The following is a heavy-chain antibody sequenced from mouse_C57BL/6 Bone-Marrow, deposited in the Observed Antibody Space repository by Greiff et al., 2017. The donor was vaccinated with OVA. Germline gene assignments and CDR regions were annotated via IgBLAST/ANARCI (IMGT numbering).Heavy chain of an antibody. Sequence: EVQLVESGGGLVQSGRSLRLSCATSGFTFSDFYMEWVRQAPGKGLEWIAASRNKANDYTTEYSASVKGRFIVSRDTSQSILYLQMNALRAEDTAIYYCARDASYDYDKAYWGQGTLVTVSA. CDR1: GFTFSDFY. CDR2: SRNKANDYTT. D-gene: IGHD2-4*01. CDR3: ARDASYDYDKAY. V-gene: IGHV7-1*01. J-gene: IGHJ3*01.